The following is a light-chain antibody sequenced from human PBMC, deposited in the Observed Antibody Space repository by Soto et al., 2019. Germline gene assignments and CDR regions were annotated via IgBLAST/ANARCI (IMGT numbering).Light chain of an antibody. Sequence: QSALTQPASVSGSPGQSITISCTGTSSDVGGYNYVSWYQQHPGKAPKLMIYEVSNRPSGVSNRFSGSKSGNTASLTNSGLQAQDGADYYGSSYTSRSTLVVFGGGTKLTVL. CDR1: SSDVGGYNY. CDR2: EVS. J-gene: IGLJ2*01. V-gene: IGLV2-14*01. CDR3: SSYTSRSTLVV.